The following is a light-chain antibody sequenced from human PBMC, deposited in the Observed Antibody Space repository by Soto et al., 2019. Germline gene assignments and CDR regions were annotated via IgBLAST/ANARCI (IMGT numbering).Light chain of an antibody. CDR1: SSDIGIYNF. CDR2: DVA. J-gene: IGLJ3*02. Sequence: QSVLTQPASVSGSPGQSIAISCTGTSSDIGIYNFVSWYQHLPGGTPKLIIYDVANRPSGVSDRFSGSKSANTASLTISGLQAEDEGDYYCSSYSVGSTRVVFGGGTKLTVL. V-gene: IGLV2-14*03. CDR3: SSYSVGSTRVV.